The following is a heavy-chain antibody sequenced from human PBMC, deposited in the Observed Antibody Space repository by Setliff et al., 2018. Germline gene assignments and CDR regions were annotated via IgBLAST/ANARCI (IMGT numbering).Heavy chain of an antibody. Sequence: GSLKISCVASGYTFSSYAIHWVRQAPGKGLEWVALISWDGTKTSYADSVRGRFTMTRNTSISTAYMELSSLRSEDTAVYYCARTRGLDVWGQGTTVTVSS. CDR2: ISWDGTKT. J-gene: IGHJ6*02. CDR1: GYTFSSYA. V-gene: IGHV3-30*03. CDR3: ARTRGLDV.